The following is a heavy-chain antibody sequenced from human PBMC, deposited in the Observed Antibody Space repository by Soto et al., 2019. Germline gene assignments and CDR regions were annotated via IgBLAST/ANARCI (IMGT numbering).Heavy chain of an antibody. CDR2: SYYTGTT. D-gene: IGHD4-17*01. CDR3: ARRYGSAFDI. V-gene: IGHV4-59*01. J-gene: IGHJ3*02. CDR1: GGSISGYY. Sequence: SETLSLTCTVSGGSISGYYWNWIRQPPGKGLEWIGYSYYTGTTNYNPSLKSRVTISVDTSKNQFSLKLSSVTAADTAVYYCARRYGSAFDIWGQGTMVTVSS.